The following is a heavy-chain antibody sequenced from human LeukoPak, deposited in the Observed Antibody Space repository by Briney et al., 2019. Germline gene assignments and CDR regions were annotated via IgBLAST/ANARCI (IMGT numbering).Heavy chain of an antibody. CDR3: ARDDDIAVAGIDFDY. V-gene: IGHV3-21*01. D-gene: IGHD6-19*01. CDR2: ISSSSSYI. Sequence: PGGSLRLSCAVSGFTFSSYSMNWVRQAPGKGLEWVSSISSSSSYIYYADSVKGRFTISRDNAKNSLYLQMNSLRAEDTAVYYCARDDDIAVAGIDFDYWGQGTLVTVSS. CDR1: GFTFSSYS. J-gene: IGHJ4*02.